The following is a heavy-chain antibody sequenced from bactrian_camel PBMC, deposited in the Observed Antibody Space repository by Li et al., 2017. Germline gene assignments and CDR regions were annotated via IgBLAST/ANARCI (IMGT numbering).Heavy chain of an antibody. D-gene: IGHD2*01. Sequence: HVQLVESGGGSVQVGGSLRLSCVASGDIIGRYCMGWFRQIPDKEREGVAAIDSGGRTYYTDSVKGRFTISQDSVQNTLFLQMDALEPDDTAMYYCAAPAGVGAYCYKSVEDVGRYHFNKWGQGTQVTVS. CDR2: IDSGGRT. J-gene: IGHJ4*01. CDR1: GDIIGRYC. CDR3: AAPAGVGAYCYKSVEDVGRYHFNK. V-gene: IGHV3S55*01.